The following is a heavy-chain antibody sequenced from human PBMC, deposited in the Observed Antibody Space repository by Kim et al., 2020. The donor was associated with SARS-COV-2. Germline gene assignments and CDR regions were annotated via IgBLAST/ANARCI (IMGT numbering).Heavy chain of an antibody. D-gene: IGHD6-13*01. V-gene: IGHV4-34*01. CDR1: GGSFSGYY. J-gene: IGHJ1*01. CDR3: AGGGYSSSWYGVYEYFQH. CDR2: INHSGST. Sequence: SETLSLTCAVYGGSFSGYYWSWIRQPPGKGLEWIGEINHSGSTNYNPSLKSRVTISVDTSKNQFSLKLSSVTAADTAVYYCAGGGYSSSWYGVYEYFQHWGQGTLVTVSS.